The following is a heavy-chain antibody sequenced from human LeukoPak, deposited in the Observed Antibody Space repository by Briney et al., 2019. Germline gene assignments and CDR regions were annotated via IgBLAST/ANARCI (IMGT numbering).Heavy chain of an antibody. J-gene: IGHJ4*02. Sequence: PGGSLRLSCAASGFTFSNYWMHWVRQAPGERLMWLSRINSDGSTTSYAGSVKGRFTISRDNAKNTLYLQLNTLRAEDTAVYYCARETWGGLDYWGQGTLVSVSS. CDR2: INSDGSTT. V-gene: IGHV3-74*01. CDR3: ARETWGGLDY. D-gene: IGHD3-16*01. CDR1: GFTFSNYW.